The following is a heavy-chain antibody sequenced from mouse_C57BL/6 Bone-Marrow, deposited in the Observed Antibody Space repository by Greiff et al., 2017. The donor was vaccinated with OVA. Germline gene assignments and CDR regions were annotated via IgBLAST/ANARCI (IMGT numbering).Heavy chain of an antibody. J-gene: IGHJ1*03. CDR3: ARHNYYGSSYGWYFDV. Sequence: DVMLVESGGGLVQPGESLKLSCESNEYEFPSHDMSWVRKTPEKRLELVAAINSDGGSTYYPDTMERRFIISRDNTKKTLYLQMSSLRSEDTALYYCARHNYYGSSYGWYFDVWGTGTTVTVSS. CDR2: INSDGGST. V-gene: IGHV5-2*01. D-gene: IGHD1-1*01. CDR1: EYEFPSHD.